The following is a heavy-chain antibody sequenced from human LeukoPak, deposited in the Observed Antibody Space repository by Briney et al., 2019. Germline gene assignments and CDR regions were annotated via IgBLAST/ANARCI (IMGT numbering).Heavy chain of an antibody. CDR1: GYTFTSYY. J-gene: IGHJ4*02. D-gene: IGHD6-13*01. V-gene: IGHV1-46*01. CDR2: ISPSGGST. CDR3: ARAIAAAANFDY. Sequence: ASVRVSCKASGYTFTSYYMHWVRQAPGQELEWMGIISPSGGSTSYAQKFQGRVTMTRDTSTSTVYMELSSLRSEDTAVYYCARAIAAAANFDYWGQGTLVTVSS.